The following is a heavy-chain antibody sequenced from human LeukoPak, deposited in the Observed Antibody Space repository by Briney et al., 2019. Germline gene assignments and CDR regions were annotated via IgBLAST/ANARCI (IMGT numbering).Heavy chain of an antibody. CDR2: IYYSGST. CDR3: ARYPASYYYYYMDV. J-gene: IGHJ6*03. V-gene: IGHV4-59*01. D-gene: IGHD6-25*01. CDR1: GGYISSYY. Sequence: SETLSLTCTVSGGYISSYYWSWIRQPPGKGLEWIGYIYYSGSTNYNPSLKSRVTISVDTSKNQFSLKLSSVTAADTAVYYCARYPASYYYYYMDVWGKGTTVTVSS.